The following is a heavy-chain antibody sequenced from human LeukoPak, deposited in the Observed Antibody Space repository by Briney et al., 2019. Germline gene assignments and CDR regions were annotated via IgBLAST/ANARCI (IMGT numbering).Heavy chain of an antibody. CDR2: IYYSGTT. J-gene: IGHJ4*02. CDR3: ARGVYIAAAQYGY. V-gene: IGHV4-59*01. D-gene: IGHD6-13*01. CDR1: GSSISNYY. Sequence: PSETLSLTCTVSGSSISNYYWSWIRQPPGKGLEWIGYIYYSGTTNYNPSLKSRVTISVDTSKNQFSLKLNSVTAADTAVYYCARGVYIAAAQYGYWGRGTLVTVSS.